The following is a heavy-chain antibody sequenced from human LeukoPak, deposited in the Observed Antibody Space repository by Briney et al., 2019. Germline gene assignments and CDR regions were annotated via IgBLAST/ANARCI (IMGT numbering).Heavy chain of an antibody. CDR1: GYILTGYY. V-gene: IGHV1-2*02. Sequence: AAVKVSCKASGYILTGYYMHWVRQAPGQGLKWMGWINPSSGGTNYAQKFQGRVTVTRDTSINTAHMQLSGLRSDDMAIYYCARGGIVGATDAFDIWGQGTMVTVSS. CDR3: ARGGIVGATDAFDI. CDR2: INPSSGGT. J-gene: IGHJ3*02. D-gene: IGHD1-26*01.